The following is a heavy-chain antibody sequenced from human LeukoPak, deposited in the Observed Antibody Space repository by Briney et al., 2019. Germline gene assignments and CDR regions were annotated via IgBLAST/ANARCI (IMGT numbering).Heavy chain of an antibody. CDR2: ISSSSSTI. D-gene: IGHD2-21*02. V-gene: IGHV3-48*04. Sequence: GGSLRLSCAASGFTFSSYSMNWVRQAPGKGLEWVSYISSSSSTIYYADSVKGRFTISRDNAKNSLYLQMNSLRAEDTAVYYCARDLERAYCGGDCYPTFDYWGQGTLVTVSS. CDR3: ARDLERAYCGGDCYPTFDY. CDR1: GFTFSSYS. J-gene: IGHJ4*02.